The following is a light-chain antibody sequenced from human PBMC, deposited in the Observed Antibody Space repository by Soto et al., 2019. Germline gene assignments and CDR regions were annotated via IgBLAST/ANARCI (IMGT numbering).Light chain of an antibody. J-gene: IGKJ4*01. V-gene: IGKV3-11*01. CDR2: GAS. Sequence: EILLTQSPATLSSSPGERATLSCRASQSVSSSLAWYQQKPGQAPRLLIYGASNGATGTPARFSGAGSGTDFTLTISSLEPEDFAVYYCQQRYNWPLTFGGGTKVDIK. CDR1: QSVSSS. CDR3: QQRYNWPLT.